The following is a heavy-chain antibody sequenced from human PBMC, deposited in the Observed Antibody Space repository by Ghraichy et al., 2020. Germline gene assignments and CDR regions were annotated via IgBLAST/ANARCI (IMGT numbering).Heavy chain of an antibody. J-gene: IGHJ4*02. CDR2: IYYSGST. CDR1: GGSISSYY. D-gene: IGHD3-9*01. Sequence: SETLSLTCTVSGGSISSYYWSWIRQPPGKGLEWIGYIYYSGSTNYNPSLKSRVTISVDTSKNQFSLKLSSVTAADTAVYYCARGPALLRYFDRGGGYYFDYWGQGTLVTVSS. V-gene: IGHV4-59*01. CDR3: ARGPALLRYFDRGGGYYFDY.